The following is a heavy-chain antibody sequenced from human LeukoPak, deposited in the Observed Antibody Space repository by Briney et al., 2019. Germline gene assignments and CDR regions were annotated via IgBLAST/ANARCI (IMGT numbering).Heavy chain of an antibody. Sequence: PSETLSLTCTVSGGSISSYYWSWIRQPPGKGLEWIGYIYYSGSTNYNPSLKSRVTISVDTSKNQFSLKLSSMTAADTAVYYCARGGSWSNYFDYWGQGTLVTVSS. V-gene: IGHV4-59*12. CDR1: GGSISSYY. CDR2: IYYSGST. J-gene: IGHJ4*02. CDR3: ARGGSWSNYFDY. D-gene: IGHD6-13*01.